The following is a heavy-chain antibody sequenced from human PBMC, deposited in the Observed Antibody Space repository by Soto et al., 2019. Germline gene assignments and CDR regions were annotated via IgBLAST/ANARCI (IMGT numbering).Heavy chain of an antibody. CDR3: TRATFDV. J-gene: IGHJ6*02. CDR1: GFDFTTYA. Sequence: GGSLRLSCGVTGFDFTTYAMHWVRQTPDKGLEWVAIIWFDGIKEFYAESVRGRFTISIDTSKNTVFLQMNNVRAEDTALYYCTRATFDVWGQGTTVTVSS. CDR2: IWFDGIKE. V-gene: IGHV3-33*01.